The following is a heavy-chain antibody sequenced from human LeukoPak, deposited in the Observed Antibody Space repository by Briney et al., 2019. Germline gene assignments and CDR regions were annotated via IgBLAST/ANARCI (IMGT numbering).Heavy chain of an antibody. CDR3: ARKVPTDIVVVPAATRGWWFDP. CDR1: GGSSSGYY. CDR2: INHSGST. J-gene: IGHJ5*02. Sequence: PPESLSLTCAVYGGSSSGYYWGWIRQPPGKGLEWVGEINHSGSTNYNPTLKSRATISVDTSKNQFSLKLSSVTAADTAVYYCARKVPTDIVVVPAATRGWWFDPWGQGTLVTVSS. V-gene: IGHV4-34*01. D-gene: IGHD2-2*01.